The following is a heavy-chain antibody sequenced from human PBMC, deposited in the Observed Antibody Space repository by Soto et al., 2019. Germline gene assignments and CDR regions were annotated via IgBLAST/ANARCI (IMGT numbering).Heavy chain of an antibody. D-gene: IGHD5-12*01. Sequence: SETLSLTCTVSGGSISSGGYYWSWIRQHPGKGLEWIGYIYYSGSTYYNPSLKSRVTISVDTSKNQFSLKLSSVTAADTAVYNCARASPRYSYLWGQETLLTVSS. CDR2: IYYSGST. J-gene: IGHJ4*02. CDR1: GGSISSGGYY. CDR3: ARASPRYSYL. V-gene: IGHV4-31*03.